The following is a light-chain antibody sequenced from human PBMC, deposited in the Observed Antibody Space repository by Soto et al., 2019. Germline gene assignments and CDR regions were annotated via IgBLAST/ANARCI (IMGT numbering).Light chain of an antibody. J-gene: IGLJ2*01. Sequence: QPVLTQPASVSGSPGQSITFSCTGTSSDVGDYNYVSWYQQHPGKAPKLMIYDVSKRPSGVSNRFSGSKSGNTASLTISGLQAEDEADYYCSSYTSSSTLVVFGGGTKLTVL. V-gene: IGLV2-14*03. CDR2: DVS. CDR3: SSYTSSSTLVV. CDR1: SSDVGDYNY.